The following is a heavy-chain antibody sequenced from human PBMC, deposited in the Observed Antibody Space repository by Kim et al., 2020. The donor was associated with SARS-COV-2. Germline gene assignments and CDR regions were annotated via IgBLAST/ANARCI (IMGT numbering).Heavy chain of an antibody. Sequence: GGSLRLSCAASGFSFSSYAMSWVRQAPGKGLEWVSGISGSGGSTYYADSVRGRFTISRDNSKNTLYLQVSSLRAEDTAVYFCAKIRSPAPSTLYCHSSTSCYFDYWGQGTLVTVSS. CDR3: AKIRSPAPSTLYCHSSTSCYFDY. CDR2: ISGSGGST. V-gene: IGHV3-23*01. J-gene: IGHJ4*02. D-gene: IGHD2-2*01. CDR1: GFSFSSYA.